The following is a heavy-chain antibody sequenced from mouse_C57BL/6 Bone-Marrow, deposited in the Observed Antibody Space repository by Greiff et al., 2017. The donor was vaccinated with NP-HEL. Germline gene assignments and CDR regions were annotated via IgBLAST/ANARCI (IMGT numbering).Heavy chain of an antibody. CDR3: ARQGSNSFAY. CDR2: ISSGGSYT. J-gene: IGHJ3*01. Sequence: EVKLMESGGDLVKPGGSLKLSCAASGFTFSSYGMSWVRQTPDKRLEWVATISSGGSYTYYPDSVKGRFTISRDNAKNTLYLQRSSLKAEDTAMDYCARQGSNSFAYWGQGTLVTVSA. CDR1: GFTFSSYG. V-gene: IGHV5-6*01. D-gene: IGHD2-5*01.